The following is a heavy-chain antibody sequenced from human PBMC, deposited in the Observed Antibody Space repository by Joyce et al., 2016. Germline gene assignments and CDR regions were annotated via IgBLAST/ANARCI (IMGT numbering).Heavy chain of an antibody. Sequence: EVQLLESGGGLVQPGGSLRLSCAASRFAFSSYAMSWVCQAPGKGLEWVSTISSSGGSTYYADSVKGRFTISRDNSENTLYLQMNSLRAGDTAVYYCAKDQDYGDYSVDYWGQGTLVTVSS. V-gene: IGHV3-23*01. CDR1: RFAFSSYA. D-gene: IGHD4-17*01. CDR3: AKDQDYGDYSVDY. J-gene: IGHJ4*02. CDR2: ISSSGGST.